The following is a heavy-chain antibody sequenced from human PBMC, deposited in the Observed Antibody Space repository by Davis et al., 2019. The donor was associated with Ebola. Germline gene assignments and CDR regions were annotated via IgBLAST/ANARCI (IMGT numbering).Heavy chain of an antibody. V-gene: IGHV3-15*07. CDR2: IKSKTDGGTT. D-gene: IGHD3-3*01. Sequence: PGGSLRLSCAASGFTFSNAWMNWVRQAPGKGLEWVGRIKSKTDGGTTDYAAPVKGRFTISRDDSKNTLYLQMNSLKTEDTAVYYCTTDNDFWSGYYWYGMDVWGQGTTVTVSS. CDR3: TTDNDFWSGYYWYGMDV. J-gene: IGHJ6*02. CDR1: GFTFSNAW.